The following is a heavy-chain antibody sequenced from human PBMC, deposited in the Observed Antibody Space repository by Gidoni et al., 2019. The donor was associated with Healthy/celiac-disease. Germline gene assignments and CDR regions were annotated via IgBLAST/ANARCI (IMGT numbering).Heavy chain of an antibody. V-gene: IGHV3-9*01. D-gene: IGHD3-22*01. Sequence: EVQLVESGGGLVQPGRSLRLSCAASGFTFDAYAMHGVRPAPGKGLEWVSGISWNSGSIGYADSVKGRFTISRDNAKNSLYLQMNSLRAEDTALYYCAKAHYDSSGYEGETFDYWGQGTLVTVSS. J-gene: IGHJ4*02. CDR2: ISWNSGSI. CDR1: GFTFDAYA. CDR3: AKAHYDSSGYEGETFDY.